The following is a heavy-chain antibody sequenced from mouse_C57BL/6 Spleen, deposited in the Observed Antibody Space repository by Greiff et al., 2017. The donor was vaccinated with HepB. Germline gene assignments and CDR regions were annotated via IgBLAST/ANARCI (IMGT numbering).Heavy chain of an antibody. J-gene: IGHJ2*01. CDR1: GYTFTDYN. V-gene: IGHV1-18*01. CDR2: INPNNGGT. Sequence: DVQLQESGPELVKPGASVKIPCKASGYTFTDYNMDWVKQSHGKSLEWIGDINPNNGGTIYNQKFKGKATLTVAKSSRTAYMERRSLTSEDTAVYYCARVGSLYYFDYWGQGTTLTVSS. D-gene: IGHD1-1*01. CDR3: ARVGSLYYFDY.